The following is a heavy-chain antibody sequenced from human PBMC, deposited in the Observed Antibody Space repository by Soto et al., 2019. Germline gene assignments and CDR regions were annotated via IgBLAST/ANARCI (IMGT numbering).Heavy chain of an antibody. CDR2: IYYSGST. J-gene: IGHJ6*02. V-gene: IGHV4-30-4*01. CDR3: AREGGATVTTPSDYYYGMDV. Sequence: SETLSLTCTVSGGSISSGDYYWSWIRQPPGKGLEWIGYIYYSGSTYYNPSLKSRVTISVDTSKNQFSLKLSSVTAADTAVYYCAREGGATVTTPSDYYYGMDVWGQGTTVTAP. D-gene: IGHD4-17*01. CDR1: GGSISSGDYY.